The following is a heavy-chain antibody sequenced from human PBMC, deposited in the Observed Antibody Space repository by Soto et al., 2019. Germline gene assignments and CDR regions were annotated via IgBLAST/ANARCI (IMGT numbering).Heavy chain of an antibody. CDR3: ARGGYCSSTSCLDLSRWFDP. CDR2: IYYSGST. CDR1: GGSISSGGYY. D-gene: IGHD2-2*01. V-gene: IGHV4-31*03. Sequence: PWETLSLTCTVSGGSISSGGYYWSWIRQHPGKGLEWIGYIYYSGSTYYNPSLKSRVTISVDTSKNQFSLKLSSVTAADTAVYYCARGGYCSSTSCLDLSRWFDPWGQGTLVTVSS. J-gene: IGHJ5*02.